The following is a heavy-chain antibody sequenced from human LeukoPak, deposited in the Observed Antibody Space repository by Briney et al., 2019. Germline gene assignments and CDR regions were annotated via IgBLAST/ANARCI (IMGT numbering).Heavy chain of an antibody. J-gene: IGHJ5*02. CDR1: GFTFSSYS. D-gene: IGHD1-26*01. Sequence: GGSLRLSCAASGFTFSSYSMNWVRQAPGKGLEWVSAISGSGGSTYYADSVKGRFTISRDNSKNTLYLQMNSLRAEDTAVYYCAKVQGATTWFDPWGQGTLVTVSS. CDR2: ISGSGGST. CDR3: AKVQGATTWFDP. V-gene: IGHV3-23*01.